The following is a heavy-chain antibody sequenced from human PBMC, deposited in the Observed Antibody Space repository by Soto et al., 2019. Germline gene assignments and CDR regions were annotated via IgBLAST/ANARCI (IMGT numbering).Heavy chain of an antibody. CDR1: GFTFSSYA. V-gene: IGHV3-23*01. J-gene: IGHJ4*02. Sequence: GGSLRLSCAASGFTFSSYAMSWVRQAPGKGLEWVSAISGSGGSTYYADSVKGRFTISRDNSKNTLYLQMNSLRAEDTAVYYCVAPRPSGTYSYDSSGYYPAYWGQGTLVTVSS. D-gene: IGHD3-22*01. CDR2: ISGSGGST. CDR3: VAPRPSGTYSYDSSGYYPAY.